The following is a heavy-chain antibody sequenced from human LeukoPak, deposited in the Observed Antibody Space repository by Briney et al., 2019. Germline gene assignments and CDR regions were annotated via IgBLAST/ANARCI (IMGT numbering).Heavy chain of an antibody. J-gene: IGHJ4*02. CDR2: ISGSGGST. CDR3: AKAYSSDSSGTPDY. Sequence: GGSLRLSCAASGFTFSSYGMSWVRQAPGKGLEWVSAISGSGGSTYYADSVKGRFTISRDNSKNTLYLQMNSLRAEDTAVYYCAKAYSSDSSGTPDYWGQGTLVTVSS. CDR1: GFTFSSYG. V-gene: IGHV3-23*01. D-gene: IGHD3-22*01.